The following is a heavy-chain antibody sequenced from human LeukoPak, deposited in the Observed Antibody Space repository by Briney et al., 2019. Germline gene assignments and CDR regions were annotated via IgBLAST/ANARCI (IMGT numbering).Heavy chain of an antibody. Sequence: GGSLRLSCAASGFTFSSYAMSWVRQSPGKGLEWVANIKEDGSDKYYVDSVKGRFTISRDNAKNSLYLQMNSLRAEDTAVYYCARNSGWFRFDYWGQGTLVTVSS. CDR3: ARNSGWFRFDY. J-gene: IGHJ4*02. D-gene: IGHD6-19*01. CDR1: GFTFSSYA. CDR2: IKEDGSDK. V-gene: IGHV3-7*03.